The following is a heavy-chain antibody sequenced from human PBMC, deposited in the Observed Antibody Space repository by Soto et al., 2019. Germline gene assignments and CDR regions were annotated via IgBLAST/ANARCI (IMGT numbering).Heavy chain of an antibody. J-gene: IGHJ6*02. CDR3: AHYQGLYGMAV. CDR1: GFSLNASGVA. V-gene: IGHV2-5*02. Sequence: QITLKGSGPTLVKPTQTLTLTCTFSGFSLNASGVAVGWIRQPPGKALELLALIFWDDDKRYSPSLKNRLTITKDTSKNPVFLTMTNLDPVDTATYYCAHYQGLYGMAVWGQGTTVTVSS. D-gene: IGHD2-2*01. CDR2: IFWDDDK.